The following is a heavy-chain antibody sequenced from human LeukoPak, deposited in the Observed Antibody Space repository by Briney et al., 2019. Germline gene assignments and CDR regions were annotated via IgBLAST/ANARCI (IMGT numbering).Heavy chain of an antibody. CDR2: MYHNRGT. V-gene: IGHV4-38-2*01. CDR1: GYSISSGYY. J-gene: IGHJ6*04. D-gene: IGHD3-10*01. Sequence: PSETLSLTCAVSGYSISSGYYWGWIRQPPGKGLEWIGRMYHNRGTYYNPSLKSRITISMDTSKNQYSLRLSSVTAAATAVYYCASYYASGVSAYDYFGMDVWGKGTTVTVSS. CDR3: ASYYASGVSAYDYFGMDV.